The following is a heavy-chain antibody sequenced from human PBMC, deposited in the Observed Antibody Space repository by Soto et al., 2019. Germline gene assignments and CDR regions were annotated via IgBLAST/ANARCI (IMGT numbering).Heavy chain of an antibody. V-gene: IGHV1-69*05. Sequence: GASVKVSCKASGGTFSSYAISWVRQAPGQGLEWMGGINPICGTTNYAQKFQGRVTITRNTSTSTAYIELSSLRSEDTAVYYCARGLGVVVPAAPVDPWGQGTLVTVSS. CDR2: INPICGTT. CDR3: ARGLGVVVPAAPVDP. J-gene: IGHJ5*02. CDR1: GGTFSSYA. D-gene: IGHD2-2*01.